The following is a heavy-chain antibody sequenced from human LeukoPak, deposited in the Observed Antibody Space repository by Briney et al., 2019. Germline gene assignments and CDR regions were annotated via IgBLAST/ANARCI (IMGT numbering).Heavy chain of an antibody. CDR3: ARAGSITMVRGVISLPY. CDR1: GYTFTGYY. CDR2: INPNSGGT. Sequence: ASVKVSCKASGYTFTGYYMHWVRQAPGQGLEWMGWINPNSGGTDYAQKFQGRVTMTRDTSISTAYMELSRLRSDDTAVYYCARAGSITMVRGVISLPYWGQGTLVTVSS. D-gene: IGHD3-10*01. V-gene: IGHV1-2*02. J-gene: IGHJ4*02.